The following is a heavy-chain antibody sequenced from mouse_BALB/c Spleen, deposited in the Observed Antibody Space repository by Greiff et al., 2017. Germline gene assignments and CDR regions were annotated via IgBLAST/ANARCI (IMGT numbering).Heavy chain of an antibody. CDR1: GYSITSDYA. V-gene: IGHV3-2*02. CDR2: ISYSGST. Sequence: EVQLQQSGPGLVKPSQSLSLTCTVTGYSITSDYAWNWIRQFPGNKLEWMGYISYSGSTSYNPSLKSRISITRDTSKNQFFLQLNSVTTEDTATYYCARVTTTGRGMDYWGQGTSVTVSS. J-gene: IGHJ4*01. D-gene: IGHD2-2*01. CDR3: ARVTTTGRGMDY.